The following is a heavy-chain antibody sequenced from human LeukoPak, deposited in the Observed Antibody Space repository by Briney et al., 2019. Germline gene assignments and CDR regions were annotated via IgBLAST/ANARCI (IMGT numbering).Heavy chain of an antibody. CDR1: GGSISSGGYS. CDR3: ARDGNWFDP. V-gene: IGHV4-30-2*01. CDR2: IYHSGST. J-gene: IGHJ5*02. Sequence: SQTLSLTCAVSGGSISSGGYSWSWIRQPPGKGLEWIGYIYHSGSTNYNPSLKSRVTISVDTSKNQFSLKLSSVTAADTAVYYCARDGNWFDPWGQGTLVTVSS.